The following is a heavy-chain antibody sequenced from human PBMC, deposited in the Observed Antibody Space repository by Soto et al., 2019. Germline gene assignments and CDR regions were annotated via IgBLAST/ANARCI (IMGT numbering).Heavy chain of an antibody. J-gene: IGHJ6*02. D-gene: IGHD3-22*01. Sequence: GGSLRLSCAASGFTFSSYAMSWVRQAPGKGLEWVSAISGSGGSTYYADSVKGRFTISRDNSKNTLYLQMNSLRAEDTAVYYCANLPGYYDSSGYYYPDYYYGMDVWGQGTTVTVSS. CDR3: ANLPGYYDSSGYYYPDYYYGMDV. CDR1: GFTFSSYA. V-gene: IGHV3-23*01. CDR2: ISGSGGST.